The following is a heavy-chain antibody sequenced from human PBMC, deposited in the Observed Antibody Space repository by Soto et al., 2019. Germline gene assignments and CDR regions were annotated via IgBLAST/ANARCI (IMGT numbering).Heavy chain of an antibody. J-gene: IGHJ5*02. CDR1: GYIFTNYW. V-gene: IGHV5-51*01. CDR3: ARHRQQSTGWFAP. Sequence: GESLKISCRGSGYIFTNYWIGWVRQMPGKGLEWMGIIYPADSDTRYSPPFQGQVTISADKSISTAYLQWSSLKASDTAMYYCARHRQQSTGWFAPWGQGTLVTSPQ. D-gene: IGHD6-13*01. CDR2: IYPADSDT.